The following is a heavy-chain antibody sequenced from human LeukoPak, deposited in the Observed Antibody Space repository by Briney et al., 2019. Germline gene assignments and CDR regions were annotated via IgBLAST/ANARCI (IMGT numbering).Heavy chain of an antibody. J-gene: IGHJ4*02. CDR1: GGSISSSSYY. CDR3: ARGALDYDFWSGYHFDY. CDR2: IYYSGST. V-gene: IGHV4-39*07. Sequence: PSETLSLTCTVSGGSISSSSYYWGWIRQPPGKGLEWIGSIYYSGSTYYNPSLKSRVTISVDTSKNQFSLKLSSVTAADTAVYYCARGALDYDFWSGYHFDYWGQGTLVTVSS. D-gene: IGHD3-3*01.